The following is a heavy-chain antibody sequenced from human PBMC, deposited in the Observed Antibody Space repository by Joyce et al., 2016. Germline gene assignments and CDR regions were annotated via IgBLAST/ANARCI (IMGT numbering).Heavy chain of an antibody. CDR3: VIDERGWLLPRS. Sequence: QVQLVQSGAEVKKPGASVKVSCKVPGYSFSDLSVHWVRQTAEKGLEWMGGIDPEDGERIYAQKFRGRVTMTEDTNTDTAYMELSSLGSEDTAIYYCVIDERGWLLPRSWGRGTLVTVSS. J-gene: IGHJ5*02. D-gene: IGHD3-22*01. CDR1: GYSFSDLS. V-gene: IGHV1-24*01. CDR2: IDPEDGER.